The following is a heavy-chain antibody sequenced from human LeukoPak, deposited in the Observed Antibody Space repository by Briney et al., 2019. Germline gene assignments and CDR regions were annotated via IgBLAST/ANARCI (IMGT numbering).Heavy chain of an antibody. CDR3: ARAPPRMVRGANALYFDY. CDR2: ITGSGGNT. V-gene: IGHV3-23*01. D-gene: IGHD3-10*01. J-gene: IGHJ4*02. CDR1: GFTFSSSG. Sequence: GGTLRLSCAASGFTFSSSGMSWVRQAPGRGLEWVSGITGSGGNTYYADSVKGRFTISRDNSKNTLYLQMNSLRAEDTAVYYCARAPPRMVRGANALYFDYWGQGTLVTVSS.